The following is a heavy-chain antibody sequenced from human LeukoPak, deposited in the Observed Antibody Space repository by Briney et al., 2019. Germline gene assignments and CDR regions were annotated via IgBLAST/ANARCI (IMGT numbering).Heavy chain of an antibody. V-gene: IGHV4-59*01. CDR2: IYYSGST. CDR1: GGSISTYY. D-gene: IGHD5-24*01. J-gene: IGHJ4*02. Sequence: SETLSLTCTVSGGSISTYYWSWIRQPPGKGLEWIGYIYYSGSTNYNPSLKSRLTISVDTSKNQFSLKLSSVTAADTAVYYCARAGDGREKYPEYWGQGTLVTVSS. CDR3: ARAGDGREKYPEY.